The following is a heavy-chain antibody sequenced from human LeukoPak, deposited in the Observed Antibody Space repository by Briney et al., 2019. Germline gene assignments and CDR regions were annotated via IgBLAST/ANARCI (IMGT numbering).Heavy chain of an antibody. J-gene: IGHJ4*02. D-gene: IGHD6-19*01. CDR2: IRYDGSNK. CDR3: ARNIAVAGTVDY. CDR1: GFTFSSYG. Sequence: GGSLRLSCAASGFTFSSYGMHWVRQAPGKGLEWVAFIRYDGSNKYYADSVEGRFTISRDNSKNTLYLQMNSLRAEDTAVYYCARNIAVAGTVDYWGQGTLVTVSP. V-gene: IGHV3-30*02.